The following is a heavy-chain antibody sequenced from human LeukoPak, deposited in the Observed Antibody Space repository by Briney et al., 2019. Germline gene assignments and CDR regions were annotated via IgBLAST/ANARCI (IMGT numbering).Heavy chain of an antibody. V-gene: IGHV4-59*12. D-gene: IGHD2-15*01. CDR1: GGSISSYY. J-gene: IGHJ5*02. CDR3: ARDILFCSGGSCYNWFDP. CDR2: IYYSGST. Sequence: SETLSLTCTVSGGSISSYYWSWIRQPPGKGLEWIGSIYYSGSTYYNPSLKSRVTISVDTSKNQFSLKLSSVTAADTAVYYCARDILFCSGGSCYNWFDPWGQGTLVTVSS.